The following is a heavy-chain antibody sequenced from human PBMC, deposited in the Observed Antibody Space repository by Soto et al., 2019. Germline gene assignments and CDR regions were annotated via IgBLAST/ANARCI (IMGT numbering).Heavy chain of an antibody. Sequence: PGGSLRLSCATSGFTFSTYAMSWVRQAPGKGLDGVSSIHSSGVTYYVDSVKGRFTISRDNAKDSLYLQMNSLRAEDTAVYYCARASTVTFYYYYYYMDVWGKGTTVTVSS. D-gene: IGHD4-17*01. CDR2: IHSSGVT. CDR3: ARASTVTFYYYYYYMDV. J-gene: IGHJ6*03. V-gene: IGHV3-23*05. CDR1: GFTFSTYA.